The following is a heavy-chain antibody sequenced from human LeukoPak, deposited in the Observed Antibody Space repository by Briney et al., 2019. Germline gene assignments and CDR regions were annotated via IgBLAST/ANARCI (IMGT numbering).Heavy chain of an antibody. J-gene: IGHJ4*02. V-gene: IGHV4-39*01. CDR2: IYYSGST. D-gene: IGHD2-2*01. CDR1: GGSVSSGISC. Sequence: SETLSLTCTVSGGSVSSGISCWGWIRQPPGKGLEWIGSIYYSGSTYYNPSLKSRVTISVDTSKNQFSLKLSSVTAADTAVYYCARQLVVVVPAEFDYWGQGTLVTVSS. CDR3: ARQLVVVVPAEFDY.